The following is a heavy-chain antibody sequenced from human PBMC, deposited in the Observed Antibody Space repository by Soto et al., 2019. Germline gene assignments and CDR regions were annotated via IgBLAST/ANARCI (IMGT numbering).Heavy chain of an antibody. J-gene: IGHJ4*02. Sequence: NPGGSLRLSCAASGFTFSSYSMNWVRQAPGKGLEWVSSISSSSSYIYYADSVKGRFTISRDNAKNSLYLQMNSLRAEDTAVYYCARAYHDYGDYGPGFDYWGQGTLVTVSS. CDR3: ARAYHDYGDYGPGFDY. V-gene: IGHV3-21*01. CDR1: GFTFSSYS. D-gene: IGHD4-17*01. CDR2: ISSSSSYI.